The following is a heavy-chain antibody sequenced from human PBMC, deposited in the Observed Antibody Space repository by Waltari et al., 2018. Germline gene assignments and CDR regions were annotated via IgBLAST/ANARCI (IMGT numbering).Heavy chain of an antibody. CDR2: FYSGAGSA. CDR3: AKYVGYFDN. D-gene: IGHD6-13*01. V-gene: IGHV3-23*03. CDR1: GFTLSSQA. Sequence: EVQLLESGGGLVQPGGSLRLSCAASGFTLSSQAMTWVRQAPGKGLEWVSTFYSGAGSACYADSVKGRFTISRENSKNTLYLQMNSLRAEDTAVYYCAKYVGYFDNWGQGTLVTVSS. J-gene: IGHJ4*02.